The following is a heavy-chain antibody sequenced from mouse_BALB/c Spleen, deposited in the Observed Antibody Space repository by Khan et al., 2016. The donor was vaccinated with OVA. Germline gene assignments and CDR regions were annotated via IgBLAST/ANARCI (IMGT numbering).Heavy chain of an antibody. CDR1: GYSITSDYA. D-gene: IGHD2-3*01. Sequence: EVELVESGPGLVKPSQSLSLTCTVTGYSITSDYAWNWIRQFPGNKLEWMGYISSSGSTNYNPALKSRTSITRDTSKNQFFLQLNSVTTEDTATYYCTRDGSRYNYAMDYWDQGTSVTVSS. V-gene: IGHV3-2*02. CDR2: ISSSGST. CDR3: TRDGSRYNYAMDY. J-gene: IGHJ4*01.